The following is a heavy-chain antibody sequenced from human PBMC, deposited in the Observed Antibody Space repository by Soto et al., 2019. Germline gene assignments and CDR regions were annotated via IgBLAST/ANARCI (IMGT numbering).Heavy chain of an antibody. J-gene: IGHJ5*02. V-gene: IGHV4-31*03. Sequence: SETLSLTCTVSGGSISSGGYYWSWIRQHPGKGLEWIGYIYYSGSTYYNPSLKSRVTISVDTSKNQFSLKLSSVTAADTAVYYCARVEASWFDPWGQGTLVTVSS. CDR2: IYYSGST. CDR1: GGSISSGGYY. CDR3: ARVEASWFDP.